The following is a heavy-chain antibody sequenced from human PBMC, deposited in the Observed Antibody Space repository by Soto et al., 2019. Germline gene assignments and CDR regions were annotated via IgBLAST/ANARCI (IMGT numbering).Heavy chain of an antibody. D-gene: IGHD5-18*01. J-gene: IGHJ4*02. V-gene: IGHV3-23*01. CDR1: GFTFVNFA. CDR3: AKNSREYSYGAIDY. CDR2: ISGSGVSA. Sequence: EVQLLESGGGLVQPGGSLRLSCVASGFTFVNFAMSWVGQAPGRGREWVSGISGSGVSAYYADSVKGRFTISRDNSKNTVYLQVNSLRGEDTAIYYCAKNSREYSYGAIDYWGQGTLVTVSS.